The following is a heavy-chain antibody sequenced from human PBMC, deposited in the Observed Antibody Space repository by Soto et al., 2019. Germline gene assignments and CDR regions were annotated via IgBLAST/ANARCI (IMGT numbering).Heavy chain of an antibody. CDR2: INHSGST. J-gene: IGHJ6*02. CDR3: ARGPHHLYCSSTSCYSGAYYYYSMDV. Sequence: SETLSLTCAVYGGSFSGYYWSWIRQPPGKXLEWIGEINHSGSTNYNPSLKSRVTISVDTSKNQFSLKLSSVTAADTAVYYCARGPHHLYCSSTSCYSGAYYYYSMDVWGQGTTVTVSS. V-gene: IGHV4-34*01. D-gene: IGHD2-2*02. CDR1: GGSFSGYY.